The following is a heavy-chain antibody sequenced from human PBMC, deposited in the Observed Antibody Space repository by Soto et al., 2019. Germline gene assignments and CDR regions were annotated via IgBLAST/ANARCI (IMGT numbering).Heavy chain of an antibody. CDR3: ARGCSSTSCYLGNWFDP. D-gene: IGHD2-2*01. Sequence: EVQLVESGGGLVQPGGSLRLCCAASGFTFSSYEMNWVRQAPGKGLEWVSYIRSSGTTIYYADSVKGRFTISRDNAKNSLYLQMNSLRAEDTAVYYCARGCSSTSCYLGNWFDPWGQGTLVTVSS. J-gene: IGHJ5*02. CDR2: IRSSGTTI. V-gene: IGHV3-48*03. CDR1: GFTFSSYE.